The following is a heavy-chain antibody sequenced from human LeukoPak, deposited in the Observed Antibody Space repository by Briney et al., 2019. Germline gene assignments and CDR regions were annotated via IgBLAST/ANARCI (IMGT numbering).Heavy chain of an antibody. Sequence: GSLRLSCAASGFTFSDYYMSWIRQPPGKGLEWIGYIYYSGSTNYNPSLKSRVTISVDTSKNQFSLKLSSVTAADTAVYYCAREGGSGWDYWGQGTLVTVSS. CDR2: IYYSGST. D-gene: IGHD6-19*01. CDR1: GFTFSDYY. J-gene: IGHJ4*02. CDR3: AREGGSGWDY. V-gene: IGHV4-59*01.